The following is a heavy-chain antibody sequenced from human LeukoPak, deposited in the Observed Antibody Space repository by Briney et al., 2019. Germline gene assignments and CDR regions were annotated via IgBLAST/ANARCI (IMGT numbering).Heavy chain of an antibody. CDR1: GYTFTGYY. Sequence: ASVKVSCKASGYTFTGYYMHWVRQAPGQGLEWMGWINPNSGGTNYAQKFQGRVTMTRDKSTSTAYMELSRLRSDDTAVYYCARGGPGRGYSYGYDYYYCGMDVWGQGTTVTVSS. D-gene: IGHD5-18*01. CDR3: ARGGPGRGYSYGYDYYYCGMDV. V-gene: IGHV1-2*02. CDR2: INPNSGGT. J-gene: IGHJ6*02.